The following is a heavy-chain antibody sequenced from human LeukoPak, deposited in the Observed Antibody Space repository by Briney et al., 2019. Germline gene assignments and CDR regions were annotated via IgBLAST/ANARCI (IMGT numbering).Heavy chain of an antibody. V-gene: IGHV3-48*01. Sequence: GGSLRLSCEASGFTFSNYSMNWVRQAPGKGLEWVSYIRSGSSTIYYADSVKGRFTISRDNAKNSLYLQMNSLRAEDTAVYYCARAKRNGFDIWGQGTMVTVSS. CDR3: ARAKRNGFDI. CDR2: IRSGSSTI. J-gene: IGHJ3*02. CDR1: GFTFSNYS.